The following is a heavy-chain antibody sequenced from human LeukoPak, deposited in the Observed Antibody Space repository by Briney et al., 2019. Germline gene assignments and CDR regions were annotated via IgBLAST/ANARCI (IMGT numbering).Heavy chain of an antibody. Sequence: GGSLRLSCAASGFTFSSYAMSWVRQAPGKGLEWVSTLSGSGGSTYYADSVKGRFTISRDNSKDTLYWQRNSLRAEDTAVYYCAKDQSLRPTSATRVSVWFVPWGQGTLVTDSS. V-gene: IGHV3-23*01. D-gene: IGHD1-1*01. CDR2: LSGSGGST. CDR3: AKDQSLRPTSATRVSVWFVP. CDR1: GFTFSSYA. J-gene: IGHJ5*02.